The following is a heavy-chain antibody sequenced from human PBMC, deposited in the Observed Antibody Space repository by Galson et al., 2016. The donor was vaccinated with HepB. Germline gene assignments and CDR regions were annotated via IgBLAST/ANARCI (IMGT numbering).Heavy chain of an antibody. CDR1: GFSLTSGGMS. CDR2: ACNNGGT. D-gene: IGHD5-18*01. J-gene: IGHJ4*02. CDR3: ARDRVAAMDLDY. V-gene: IGHV4-30-2*01. Sequence: LVKPTQTLTLTCSFSGFSLTSGGMSVSWIRQPPGKGLEWIASACNNGGTYHNPSLKSRVTMSVDRSNNKFSLNMRSMTAADTAIYYCARDRVAAMDLDYWGQGTLVTVSS.